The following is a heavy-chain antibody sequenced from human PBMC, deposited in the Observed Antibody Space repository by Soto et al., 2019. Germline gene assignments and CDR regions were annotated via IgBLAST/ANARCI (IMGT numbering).Heavy chain of an antibody. Sequence: SETLSLTCTVSGGSISSGDYYWSWIRQPPGKGLEWIGYIYYSGSTYYNPSLKSRVTISVDTSKNQFSLKLSSVTAADTAVYDCARDFYGGWYFDYWGQGTLVTVSS. J-gene: IGHJ4*02. CDR3: ARDFYGGWYFDY. D-gene: IGHD6-19*01. CDR1: GGSISSGDYY. V-gene: IGHV4-30-4*01. CDR2: IYYSGST.